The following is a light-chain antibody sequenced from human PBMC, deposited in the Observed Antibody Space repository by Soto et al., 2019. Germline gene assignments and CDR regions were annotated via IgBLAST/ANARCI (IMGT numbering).Light chain of an antibody. V-gene: IGKV3-15*01. CDR2: GAS. Sequence: EIMLTQSPDTLSVSPGERATLSCRASQTVGTNLAWYQQKPGQAPRLLIYGASPRASGIPARFSGSGSGTDFTFTISRLEPEDFAVYYCQQRSNWRVTFGGGTKV. CDR1: QTVGTN. CDR3: QQRSNWRVT. J-gene: IGKJ4*01.